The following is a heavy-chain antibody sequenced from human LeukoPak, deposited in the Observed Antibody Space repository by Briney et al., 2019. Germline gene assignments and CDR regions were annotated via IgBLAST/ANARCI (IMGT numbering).Heavy chain of an antibody. D-gene: IGHD4-23*01. CDR1: GDSVSSNSGA. J-gene: IGHJ4*02. Sequence: SQTLSLTCAISGDSVSSNSGAWNWIRQSPSRGLEWLGRTYYRSKWYNDYAVSAKSRITINPDTSKNQFSLQLNSVTPEDTAVYYCASSYYAGNSLDDWGQGTLVTVSS. V-gene: IGHV6-1*01. CDR2: TYYRSKWYN. CDR3: ASSYYAGNSLDD.